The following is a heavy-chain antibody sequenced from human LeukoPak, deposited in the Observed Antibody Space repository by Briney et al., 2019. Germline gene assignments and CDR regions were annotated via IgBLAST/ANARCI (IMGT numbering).Heavy chain of an antibody. CDR3: AKDGYNYDSSGHFDY. D-gene: IGHD3-22*01. CDR1: GFTFSTYA. J-gene: IGHJ4*02. V-gene: IGHV3-23*01. CDR2: ISGSGGAT. Sequence: GGSLRLSCAASGFTFSTYAMHWVRQPPGKGLEWVSAISGSGGATYHADVDSVKGRFIISRDNSKNTLYLQINSLRVEGTAVYYCAKDGYNYDSSGHFDYWGQGNLFTVSS.